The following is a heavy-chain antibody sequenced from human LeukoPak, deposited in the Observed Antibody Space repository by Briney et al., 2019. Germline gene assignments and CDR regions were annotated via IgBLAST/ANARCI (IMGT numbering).Heavy chain of an antibody. Sequence: GGSLRLSCAASGFSFSSYAMSWVRQAPGKGLAWVSAISGRGDHTYYTDSLKGRFTISRDNSKNTLYLQMSSLRVEDTAVYYCAKRSIAAAGTFGLGYFDYWGQGTLVTVSS. V-gene: IGHV3-23*01. D-gene: IGHD6-13*01. J-gene: IGHJ4*02. CDR1: GFSFSSYA. CDR3: AKRSIAAAGTFGLGYFDY. CDR2: ISGRGDHT.